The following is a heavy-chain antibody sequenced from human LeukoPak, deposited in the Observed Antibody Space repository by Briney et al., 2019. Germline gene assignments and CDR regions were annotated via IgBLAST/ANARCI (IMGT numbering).Heavy chain of an antibody. Sequence: GGSLRLSCAASGFTFSSYWMHWVRQAPGKGLVWVSRINSDGNSTNYADSVKGRFTISRDNAKNSLYLQMNSLRAEDTAVYYCARDLYRIVVVPHYFDYWGQGTLVTVSS. J-gene: IGHJ4*02. V-gene: IGHV3-74*01. CDR2: INSDGNST. D-gene: IGHD3-22*01. CDR3: ARDLYRIVVVPHYFDY. CDR1: GFTFSSYW.